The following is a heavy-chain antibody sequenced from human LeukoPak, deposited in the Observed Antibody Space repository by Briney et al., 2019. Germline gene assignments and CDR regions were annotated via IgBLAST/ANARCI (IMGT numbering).Heavy chain of an antibody. V-gene: IGHV1-69*01. CDR1: EGTFNSYA. CDR3: ARGRFRYYDTSGYYPPFDS. J-gene: IGHJ4*02. CDR2: IIPIFGTT. D-gene: IGHD3-22*01. Sequence: SVKVSCKASEGTFNSYAISWVRQAPGQGLEWMGGIIPIFGTTNYVQKLQRRVTISADESTSAAYMELRSLRSEDTAMYYCARGRFRYYDTSGYYPPFDSWGQGTLVTVSS.